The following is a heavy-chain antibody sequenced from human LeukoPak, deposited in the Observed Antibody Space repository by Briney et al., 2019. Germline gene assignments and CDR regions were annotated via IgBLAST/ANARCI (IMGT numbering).Heavy chain of an antibody. V-gene: IGHV3-30*02. Sequence: GGSLRLSCAASGFTFSSYGMHWVRQAPGKGLEWVASIRYDGSNKYYADSVKGRFTISRDNSKNTLYLQMNSLRAEDTAVYYCAKDVDYYGSGSPNGVDYWGQGTLVTVSS. CDR1: GFTFSSYG. J-gene: IGHJ4*02. CDR2: IRYDGSNK. CDR3: AKDVDYYGSGSPNGVDY. D-gene: IGHD3-10*01.